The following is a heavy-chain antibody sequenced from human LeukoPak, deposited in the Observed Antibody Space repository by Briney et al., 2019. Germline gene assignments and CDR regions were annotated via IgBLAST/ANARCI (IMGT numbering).Heavy chain of an antibody. V-gene: IGHV1-3*01. CDR2: INAGNGSP. J-gene: IGHJ4*01. Sequence: GASVKVSCKASGYTFNRYAMQWVRQAPGQGFEWMGWINAGNGSPKYSQNFQGRVTITRDASASIVYMELSSLRSEDTAVYYCARGNDPDYWGQGTLVTVSS. CDR1: GYTFNRYA. D-gene: IGHD3-10*01. CDR3: ARGNDPDY.